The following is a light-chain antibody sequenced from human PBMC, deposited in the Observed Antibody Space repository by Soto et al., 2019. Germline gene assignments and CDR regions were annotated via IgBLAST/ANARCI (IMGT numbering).Light chain of an antibody. Sequence: DIEVTQYTSTLSASVGDRVTIACRSSQSIDRWLAWYQQKPGKAPKFLIYHASSLQTGVPSRFSGSGSGTEFTLTISSLQPDDFATYYCQHYNLDGTFGQGTMVDI. V-gene: IGKV1-5*01. J-gene: IGKJ1*01. CDR3: QHYNLDGT. CDR2: HAS. CDR1: QSIDRW.